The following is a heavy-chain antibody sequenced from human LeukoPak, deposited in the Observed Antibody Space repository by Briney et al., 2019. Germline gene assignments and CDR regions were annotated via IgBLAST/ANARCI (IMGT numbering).Heavy chain of an antibody. J-gene: IGHJ5*02. CDR2: IYYSGST. CDR3: ARSNSFYYDS. V-gene: IGHV4-61*08. CDR1: GGSVSSSGSY. Sequence: PSETLSLTCTVSGGSVSSSGSYWSWIRQPPGKGLEWFAYIYYSGSTTYNPSLKSRVIISVDTSKNQFPLRLSSVTAADTAVYYCARSNSFYYDSWGQGTLVTVSS. D-gene: IGHD3-16*01.